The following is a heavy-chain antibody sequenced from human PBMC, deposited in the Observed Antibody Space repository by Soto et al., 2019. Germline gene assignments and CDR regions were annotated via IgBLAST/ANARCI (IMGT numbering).Heavy chain of an antibody. CDR2: IYHSGST. CDR3: ARSPYSSGYNYYYGMDV. CDR1: GGSISSSNW. Sequence: PSETLSLTCAVSGGSISSSNWWSWVRQPPGKGLEWIGEIYHSGSTNYNPSLKSRVTISVDKSKNQFSLKLSSVTAADTAVYYCARSPYSSGYNYYYGMDVWGQGTTVTVSS. J-gene: IGHJ6*02. V-gene: IGHV4-4*02. D-gene: IGHD5-18*01.